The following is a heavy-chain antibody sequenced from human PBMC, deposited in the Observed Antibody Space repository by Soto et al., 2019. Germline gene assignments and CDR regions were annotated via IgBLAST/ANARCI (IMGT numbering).Heavy chain of an antibody. CDR1: GYTFTSYG. Sequence: QVQLVQSGAEVKKPGASVKVSCKASGYTFTSYGISWVRQAPGQGLEWMGWISAYNGNTNYAQKLQGRVTMTTDTSTSTAYMELRSLRSDDTAVYYCARDIVEWLLRRGHYYYGMDVWGQGTTVTVSS. D-gene: IGHD3-3*01. V-gene: IGHV1-18*04. CDR3: ARDIVEWLLRRGHYYYGMDV. CDR2: ISAYNGNT. J-gene: IGHJ6*02.